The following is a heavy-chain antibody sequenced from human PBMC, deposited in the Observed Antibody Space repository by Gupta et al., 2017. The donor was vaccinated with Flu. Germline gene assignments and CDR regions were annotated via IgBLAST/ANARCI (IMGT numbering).Heavy chain of an antibody. CDR3: AGEVLAGPTAYDY. J-gene: IGHJ4*02. Sequence: EVQLVESGGDLVKPGGCLRLSCAASGFTFTSYSMNWVRQAPGKGLEWVSSISGSGGYIYYADSVKGRFTISRDNAKNSLYLQMNSLRAEDTAVYYCAGEVLAGPTAYDYWGQGTLVTVSS. CDR1: GFTFTSYS. D-gene: IGHD4-17*01. V-gene: IGHV3-21*01. CDR2: ISGSGGYI.